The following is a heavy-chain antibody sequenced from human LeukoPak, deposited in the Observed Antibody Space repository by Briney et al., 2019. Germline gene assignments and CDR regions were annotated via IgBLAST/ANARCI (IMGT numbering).Heavy chain of an antibody. J-gene: IGHJ6*02. CDR3: ARDWDDILTGHWPDYYYYGMDV. V-gene: IGHV3-23*01. CDR1: GFTFRSSA. CDR2: ISGSGDST. D-gene: IGHD3-9*01. Sequence: PGGSLRLSCAASGFTFRSSAMSWVRQAPGKGPEWVSAISGSGDSTYYADSVKGRFTISRDNSKNTLYLQMNSLRAEDTAVYYCARDWDDILTGHWPDYYYYGMDVWGQGTTVTVSS.